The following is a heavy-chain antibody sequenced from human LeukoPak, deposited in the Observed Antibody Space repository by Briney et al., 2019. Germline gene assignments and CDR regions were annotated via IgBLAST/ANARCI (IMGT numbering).Heavy chain of an antibody. CDR1: GFTFSDYS. J-gene: IGHJ3*01. CDR2: ISGSGTI. V-gene: IGHV3-48*01. Sequence: GGALKLFCAAPGFTFSDYSMKWGRPAPGKGLEWISYISGSGTIYYADSVKGRFTISRDNAQRLVYLQMNSLRAEGTAVYYCTNFKPPAPDALDVWGQGTLITVSS. D-gene: IGHD2/OR15-2a*01. CDR3: TNFKPPAPDALDV.